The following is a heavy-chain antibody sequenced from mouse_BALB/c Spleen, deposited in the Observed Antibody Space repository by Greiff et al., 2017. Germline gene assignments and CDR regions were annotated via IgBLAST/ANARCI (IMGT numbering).Heavy chain of an antibody. CDR3: TSGITTRDAMDY. D-gene: IGHD1-1*01. J-gene: IGHJ4*01. V-gene: IGHV1-5*01. CDR2: IYPGNSDT. CDR1: GYTFTSYW. Sequence: DVQLQESGTVLARPGASVKMSCKASGYTFTSYWMHWVKQRPGQGLEWIGAIYPGNSDTSYNQKFKGKAKLTAVTSTSTAYMELSSLTNEDSAVYYCTSGITTRDAMDYWGQGTSVTVSS.